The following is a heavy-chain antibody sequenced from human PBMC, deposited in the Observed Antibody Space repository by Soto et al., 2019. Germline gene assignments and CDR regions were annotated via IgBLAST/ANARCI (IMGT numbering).Heavy chain of an antibody. D-gene: IGHD3-22*01. CDR3: ARQIYDSDTGPNFQYYFDS. V-gene: IGHV5-10-1*01. CDR1: GYSFAGYW. J-gene: IGHJ4*02. Sequence: GESLKISCKGSGYSFAGYWITLVRQKLGKGFEWMGRIDPSDSQTYYSPSFRGHVTITVTKSITTVFLQWSSLRASDTAMYYCARQIYDSDTGPNFQYYFDSWGQGTPVTVSS. CDR2: IDPSDSQT.